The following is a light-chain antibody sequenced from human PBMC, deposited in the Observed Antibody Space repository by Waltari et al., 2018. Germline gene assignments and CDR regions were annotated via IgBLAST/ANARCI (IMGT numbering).Light chain of an antibody. CDR2: GAS. V-gene: IGKV3-20*01. CDR1: QSVTRV. Sequence: EIVLTQSPGTLSLSPGERATLSCRTSQSVTRVLAWYQQKPGQAPRLLIYGASNRATGIPDRFSGSGSGTDFSLTISSLEPEDFAVYYCQHYLRLPVTFGQGTKVEVK. CDR3: QHYLRLPVT. J-gene: IGKJ1*01.